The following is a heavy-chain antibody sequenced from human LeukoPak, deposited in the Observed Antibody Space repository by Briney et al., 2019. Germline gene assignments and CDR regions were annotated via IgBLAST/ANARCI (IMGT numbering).Heavy chain of an antibody. V-gene: IGHV3-30*18. CDR3: AKDRYSYAFEYFDS. CDR2: ISNDGSKK. D-gene: IGHD5-18*01. J-gene: IGHJ4*02. Sequence: PGGSLRLSCAASGFTFSSYGMHWVRQAPGKGLEWVAVISNDGSKKYSADSVEGRFTISRDNSKNTLYLQMNSLRAEDTAVYYCAKDRYSYAFEYFDSWGQGTLVTVSS. CDR1: GFTFSSYG.